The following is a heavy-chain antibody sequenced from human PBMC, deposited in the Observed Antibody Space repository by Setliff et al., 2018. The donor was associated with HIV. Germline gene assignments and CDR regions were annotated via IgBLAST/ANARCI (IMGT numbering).Heavy chain of an antibody. CDR1: GDSVSSRSYY. CDR3: AQLGMVDDFDY. J-gene: IGHJ4*02. V-gene: IGHV4-61*03. Sequence: SLTCTVSGDSVSSRSYYWSWIRQPPGEGLEWIGYIYYSGSTNYNPSLKSRVTISVDTSKNHFSLKLRSVTAADTAVYYCAQLGMVDDFDYWGQGTLVTVSS. CDR2: IYYSGST. D-gene: IGHD1-1*01.